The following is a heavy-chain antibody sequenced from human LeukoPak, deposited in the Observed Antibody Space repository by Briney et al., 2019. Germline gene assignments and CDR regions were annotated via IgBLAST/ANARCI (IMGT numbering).Heavy chain of an antibody. CDR3: ARHQATVTTLRPMPFDI. CDR1: GGSISSYY. D-gene: IGHD4-17*01. V-gene: IGHV4-59*08. J-gene: IGHJ3*02. Sequence: SETLSLTCTVSGGSISSYYWSWIRQPPGKGLEWIGYIYYSGSTNYNPSLKSRVTISVDTSKNQFSLKLSSVTAAGTAVYYCARHQATVTTLRPMPFDIWGQGTMVTVSS. CDR2: IYYSGST.